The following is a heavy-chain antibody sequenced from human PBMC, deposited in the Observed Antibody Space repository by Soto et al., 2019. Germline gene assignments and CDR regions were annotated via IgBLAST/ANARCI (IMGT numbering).Heavy chain of an antibody. J-gene: IGHJ2*01. CDR3: ARMIYGVTTRRRWSFEL. V-gene: IGHV4-59*01. CDR1: GGSISSYH. D-gene: IGHD4-17*01. Sequence: SETVSLTCTVSGGSISSYHWSWIRQPPGKGLEWIGYIYYSGSTNYNPSLKSRVTISVDTSKNQFSLKLSSVTAADTAVYYCARMIYGVTTRRRWSFELWGRGTLVTVSS. CDR2: IYYSGST.